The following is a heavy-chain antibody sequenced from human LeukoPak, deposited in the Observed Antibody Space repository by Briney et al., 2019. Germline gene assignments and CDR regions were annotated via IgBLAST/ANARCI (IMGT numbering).Heavy chain of an antibody. CDR2: IYYSGST. CDR3: ARGPNWGLFDY. Sequence: PSETLSLTCTASGGSISSSSDYWGWIRQPPGKGLEWIGNIYYSGSTYYNPSLKSRVTMSVDTSRNQFSLKLSSVTAADTAVYYCARGPNWGLFDYWGQGTLVTVSS. D-gene: IGHD7-27*01. V-gene: IGHV4-39*01. CDR1: GGSISSSSDY. J-gene: IGHJ4*02.